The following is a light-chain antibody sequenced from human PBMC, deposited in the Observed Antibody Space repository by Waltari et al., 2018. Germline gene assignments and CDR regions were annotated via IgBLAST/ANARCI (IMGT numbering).Light chain of an antibody. J-gene: IGKJ1*01. CDR3: QQYNSYST. CDR2: KAS. V-gene: IGKV1-5*03. CDR1: QSVSEW. Sequence: DIQMTQSPSTLSASVGDRVTITCWASQSVSEWLAWYQQKPGKAPKLLIYKASNLETGVPSRFSGSGSGTEFTFTISSLQPDDFATYYCQQYNSYSTFGQGTKVEIK.